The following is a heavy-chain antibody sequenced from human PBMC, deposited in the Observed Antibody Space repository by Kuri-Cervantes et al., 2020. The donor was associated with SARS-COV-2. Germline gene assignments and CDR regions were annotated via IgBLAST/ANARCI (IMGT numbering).Heavy chain of an antibody. CDR1: GGSFSGYF. CDR3: ARGSESYYDYVWGSYRSTQSYYFDY. J-gene: IGHJ4*02. Sequence: SETLSLTCAVYGGSFSGYFWSWIRQPPGKGLEWIGYIYHSGSTYYNPSLKSRVTISVDRSKNQFSLKLSSVTAADTAVYYCARGSESYYDYVWGSYRSTQSYYFDYWGQGTLVTVSS. V-gene: IGHV4-30-2*01. D-gene: IGHD3-16*02. CDR2: IYHSGST.